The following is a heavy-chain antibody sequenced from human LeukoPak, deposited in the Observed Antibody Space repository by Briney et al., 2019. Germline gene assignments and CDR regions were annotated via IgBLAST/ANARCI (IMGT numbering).Heavy chain of an antibody. J-gene: IGHJ4*02. D-gene: IGHD3-10*01. CDR2: ISSSSSYI. CDR3: AGIYYGSGSFDY. CDR1: GFTFSSYR. Sequence: GGSLRLSCAASGFTFSSYRMNWVRQAPGEGLEWVSSISSSSSYIYYADIVKGRFTISRDNAKNSLYLQMNSLRAEDTAVYYCAGIYYGSGSFDYWGQGTLVTVSS. V-gene: IGHV3-21*01.